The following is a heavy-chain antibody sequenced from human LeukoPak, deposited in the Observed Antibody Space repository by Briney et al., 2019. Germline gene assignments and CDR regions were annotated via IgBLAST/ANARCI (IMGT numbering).Heavy chain of an antibody. CDR3: ARQYYYDSSGYYIFGD. Sequence: PSETLSLTCTVSGGSISSSSYYWGWIRQPPGKGVEWIGSFYYSGSTYYNPSLKSRVTISVDTSNNQFSLKLSSVTAADTAVYYCARQYYYDSSGYYIFGDWGQGTLVTVSS. J-gene: IGHJ4*02. CDR1: GGSISSSSYY. D-gene: IGHD3-22*01. CDR2: FYYSGST. V-gene: IGHV4-39*01.